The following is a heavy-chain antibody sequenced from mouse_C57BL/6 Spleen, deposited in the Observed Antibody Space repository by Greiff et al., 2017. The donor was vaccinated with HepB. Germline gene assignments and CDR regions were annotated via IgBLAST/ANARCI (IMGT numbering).Heavy chain of an antibody. V-gene: IGHV1-61*01. CDR1: GYTFTSYW. J-gene: IGHJ4*01. CDR3: AYGNYGYAMDY. Sequence: VQLQHPGAELVRPGSSVKLSCKASGYTFTSYWMDWVKQRPGQGLEWIGNIYPSDSETHYNQKFKDKATLTVDKSSSTAYMQLSSLTSEDSAVYYCAYGNYGYAMDYWGQGTSVTVSS. D-gene: IGHD2-1*01. CDR2: IYPSDSET.